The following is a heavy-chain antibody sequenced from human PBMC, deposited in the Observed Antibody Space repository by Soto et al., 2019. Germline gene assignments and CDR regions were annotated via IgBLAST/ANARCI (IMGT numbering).Heavy chain of an antibody. D-gene: IGHD1-26*01. J-gene: IGHJ4*02. CDR3: AKKSGVGATWYFDY. Sequence: GSLRLCCAASGFTFSNYGMSGVRQAQGKGLEWVSALPEIGTNTYYADSVKGRFTISRDNSKNTLFLQINNLRAGDTAVYYCAKKSGVGATWYFDYWGQGTLVTVSS. CDR2: LPEIGTNT. V-gene: IGHV3-23*01. CDR1: GFTFSNYG.